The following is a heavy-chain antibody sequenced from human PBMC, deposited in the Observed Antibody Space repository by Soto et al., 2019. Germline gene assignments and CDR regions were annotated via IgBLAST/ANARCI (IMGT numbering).Heavy chain of an antibody. CDR3: IRFSYTNGWTFDY. Sequence: EVQLVESGGGLVQPGGSLKLSCAASGFTFSDAAMHWVRQASGKGLEWVGRIRSKGNNYATTYTASVKGRFTISRDDSKSTAYLQMNSLTTEDTAVYYCIRFSYTNGWTFDYWGQGTLVTVSS. CDR1: GFTFSDAA. J-gene: IGHJ4*02. D-gene: IGHD2-8*01. CDR2: IRSKGNNYAT. V-gene: IGHV3-73*01.